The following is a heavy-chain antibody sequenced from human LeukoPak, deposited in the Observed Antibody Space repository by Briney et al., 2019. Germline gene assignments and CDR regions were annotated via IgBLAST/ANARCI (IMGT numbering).Heavy chain of an antibody. CDR2: INHSGST. J-gene: IGHJ5*02. V-gene: IGHV4-34*01. Sequence: SETLSLTCAVYGGSFSGYYWSWIRQPPGKGLEWIGEINHSGSTNYNPSLKSRVTISVDTSKNQFSLKLSSVTAADTAVYYCARGREELSNRNWFDPWGQGTLVTVSS. D-gene: IGHD3-16*02. CDR3: ARGREELSNRNWFDP. CDR1: GGSFSGYY.